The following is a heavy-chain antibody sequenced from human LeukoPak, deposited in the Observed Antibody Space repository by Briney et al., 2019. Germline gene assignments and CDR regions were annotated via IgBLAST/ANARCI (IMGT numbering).Heavy chain of an antibody. J-gene: IGHJ4*02. V-gene: IGHV4-31*03. CDR1: GGSISSGGYY. D-gene: IGHD3-22*01. CDR3: AREKDYYDNETDY. CDR2: IYYSGST. Sequence: TLSLTCTVSGGSISSGGYYWSWIRQHPGKGLEWIGYIYYSGSTYYNPSLKSRVTISVDTSKNQFSLKLSSVTAADTAVYYCAREKDYYDNETDYWGQGTLVTVSS.